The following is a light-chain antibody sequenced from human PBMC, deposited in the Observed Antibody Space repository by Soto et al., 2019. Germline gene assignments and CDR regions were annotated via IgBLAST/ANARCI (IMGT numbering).Light chain of an antibody. CDR2: DVN. CDR1: SSDVGSYTY. Sequence: QSVLTQPASVSGSPRQSITISCTGASSDVGSYTYVSWYQQHPGKAPKLMIYDVNNRPSGVSNRFSGSKSGNTASLTISGLQAEDEADYYCSSYTSSSTLYVFGTGTKPPS. V-gene: IGLV2-14*03. J-gene: IGLJ1*01. CDR3: SSYTSSSTLYV.